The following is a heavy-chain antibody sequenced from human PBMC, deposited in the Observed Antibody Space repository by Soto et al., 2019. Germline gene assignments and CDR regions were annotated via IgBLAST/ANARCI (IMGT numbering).Heavy chain of an antibody. V-gene: IGHV3-11*04. D-gene: IGHD3-3*01. CDR2: ISNSGRIT. CDR1: GFIFSDYY. CDR3: ARGRPGPISTIPLLDN. Sequence: QVHLEESGGGLVKPGGSLRLSCTASGFIFSDYYMSWIRQAPGKGLEWVSDISNSGRITHHADSVEGRFTISRDNAKDSLYLQMDSLRAEDTAVYYCARGRPGPISTIPLLDNWGQGTPVTVSS. J-gene: IGHJ4*02.